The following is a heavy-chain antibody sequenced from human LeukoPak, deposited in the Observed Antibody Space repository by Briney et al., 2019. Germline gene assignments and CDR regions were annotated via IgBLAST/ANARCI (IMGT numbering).Heavy chain of an antibody. CDR2: LHYSGSP. J-gene: IGHJ4*02. D-gene: IGHD5-24*01. CDR1: GGSINSGGYS. CDR3: ARVRSRDDFPYYFDY. V-gene: IGHV4-30-4*07. Sequence: PSETLSLTCAVSGGSINSGGYSWNWIRQPPGKGLEWIGFLHYSGSPYYDPSLKSRLTISVDTSRNRFSLKLTSVTAADTAVYYCARVRSRDDFPYYFDYWGQGTLVTVSS.